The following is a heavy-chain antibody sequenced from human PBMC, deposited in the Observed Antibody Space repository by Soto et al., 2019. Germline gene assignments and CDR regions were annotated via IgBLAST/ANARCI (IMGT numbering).Heavy chain of an antibody. Sequence: PSETLSLTCTVTGDSVNSYYWSWMRQPPGKGLECMGYVYYSGSTNYNPSLKSRVTISVDTSKNQISLRLTSVTAADTAVYYCARQGSYWGQGTLVTVSS. J-gene: IGHJ4*02. V-gene: IGHV4-59*08. CDR1: GDSVNSYY. CDR3: ARQGSY. CDR2: VYYSGST.